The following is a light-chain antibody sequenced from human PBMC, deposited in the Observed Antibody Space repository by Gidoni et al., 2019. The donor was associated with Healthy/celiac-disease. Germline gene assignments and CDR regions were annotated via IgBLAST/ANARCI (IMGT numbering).Light chain of an antibody. V-gene: IGLV2-14*01. CDR2: EVS. CDR3: SSYTSSSTLEGV. Sequence: QSALPQPASVSGSPGPSITISCTGTSSDVGGYNYVSWYQQHPGKAPKLMIYEVSNRPSGVSNRFSGSKSGNTASLTISGLQAEDEADYYCSSYTSSSTLEGVFGGGTKLTVL. CDR1: SSDVGGYNY. J-gene: IGLJ2*01.